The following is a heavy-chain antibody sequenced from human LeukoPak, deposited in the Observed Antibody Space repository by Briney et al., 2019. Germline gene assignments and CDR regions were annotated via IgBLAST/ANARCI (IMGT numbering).Heavy chain of an antibody. Sequence: GGSLRLSCAASGFTFSSYWMHWVRQAPGKGLVWVSRINSDESSTSYADSVKGRFTISRDNAKNTLYLQMNSLRAEDTAVYYCARDLFQLDCSSTSCYGDAVDYWGQGTLVTVSS. D-gene: IGHD2-2*01. CDR3: ARDLFQLDCSSTSCYGDAVDY. V-gene: IGHV3-74*01. J-gene: IGHJ4*02. CDR1: GFTFSSYW. CDR2: INSDESST.